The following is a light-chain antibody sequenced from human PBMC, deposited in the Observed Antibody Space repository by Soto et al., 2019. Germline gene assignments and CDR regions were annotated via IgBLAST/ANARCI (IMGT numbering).Light chain of an antibody. CDR2: DAS. CDR1: QSISSW. V-gene: IGKV1-5*01. Sequence: DIQMTQSPSTLSASVGDRVTITCRASQSISSWLAWYQQKPGKAPKLLIYDASSLESGVPSRLSGSGSGTEFTLTISSLQPDDFATYYCQQYNSYLLTFGGGTKVDIK. CDR3: QQYNSYLLT. J-gene: IGKJ4*01.